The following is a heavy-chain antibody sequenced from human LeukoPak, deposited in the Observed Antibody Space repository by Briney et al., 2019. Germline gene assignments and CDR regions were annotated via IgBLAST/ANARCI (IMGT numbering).Heavy chain of an antibody. CDR1: GFTFDDYA. D-gene: IGHD6-19*01. J-gene: IGHJ4*02. V-gene: IGHV3-9*01. CDR3: AKDRSGYSSGWYYFDY. CDR2: ISWNSGTI. Sequence: PGGSLRLSCAGSGFTFDDYAIHWVRQAPGKGLEWVSGISWNSGTIGYADSVKGRFTISRDNSKNTLYLQMNSLRAEDTAVYYCAKDRSGYSSGWYYFDYWGQGTLVTVSS.